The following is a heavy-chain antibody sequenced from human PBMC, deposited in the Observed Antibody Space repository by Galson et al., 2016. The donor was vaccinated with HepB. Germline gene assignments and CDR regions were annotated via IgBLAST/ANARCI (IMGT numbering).Heavy chain of an antibody. J-gene: IGHJ5*02. CDR1: GGTFSSYT. CDR2: LIPIFGTG. D-gene: IGHD1-14*01. V-gene: IGHV1-69*06. Sequence: SVKVSCKASGGTFSSYTINWVRQAPGQGLEWMGGLIPIFGTGNYAQKFQGRVTITADKSTSKAYMELSSLRSEDTAVYYCATRSGFSRNWFDPWGQGTLVTVSS. CDR3: ATRSGFSRNWFDP.